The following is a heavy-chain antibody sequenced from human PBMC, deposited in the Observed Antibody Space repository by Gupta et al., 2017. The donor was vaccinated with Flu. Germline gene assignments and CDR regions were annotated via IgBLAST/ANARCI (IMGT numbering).Heavy chain of an antibody. CDR1: GGSFRGYY. D-gene: IGHD6-13*01. CDR3: TRGGRDTSSLDRDPAVFDS. Sequence: QVQLQQWGAGLLKASETLSLTCAVYGGSFRGYYWNWIRQPPGKGLEWIGEINHSGSTNYNPSLKSRVTISIDTSKNQVSLKLTSVTAADTAVYYGTRGGRDTSSLDRDPAVFDSWGQGTLVTVSS. V-gene: IGHV4-34*02. CDR2: INHSGST. J-gene: IGHJ4*02.